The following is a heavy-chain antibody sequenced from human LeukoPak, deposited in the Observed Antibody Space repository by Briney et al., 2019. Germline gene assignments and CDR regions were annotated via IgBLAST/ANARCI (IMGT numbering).Heavy chain of an antibody. J-gene: IGHJ4*02. CDR1: GFTFSNAW. Sequence: AGGSLRLSCAASGFTFSNAWMSWVRQAPGKGLEWVGRIKSKTDGGTTDYAAPVKGRFTISRVDSKNTLYLQMNSLKTEDIAVYYCTTEVIAVAGTHFDYWGQGTLVTVSS. D-gene: IGHD6-19*01. V-gene: IGHV3-15*01. CDR2: IKSKTDGGTT. CDR3: TTEVIAVAGTHFDY.